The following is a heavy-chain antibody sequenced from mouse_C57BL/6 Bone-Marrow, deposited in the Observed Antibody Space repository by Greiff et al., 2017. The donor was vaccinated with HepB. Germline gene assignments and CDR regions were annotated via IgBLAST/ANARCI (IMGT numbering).Heavy chain of an antibody. V-gene: IGHV1-26*01. CDR1: GYTFTDYY. CDR3: ARPGGSSPWFAY. CDR2: INPNNGGT. J-gene: IGHJ3*01. Sequence: VQLQQSGPELVKPGASVKISCKASGYTFTDYYMNWVKQSHGKSLEWIGDINPNNGGTSYNQKFKGKATLTVDKSSSTAYMELRSLTSEDSAVYYCARPGGSSPWFAYWGQGTLVTVSA. D-gene: IGHD1-1*01.